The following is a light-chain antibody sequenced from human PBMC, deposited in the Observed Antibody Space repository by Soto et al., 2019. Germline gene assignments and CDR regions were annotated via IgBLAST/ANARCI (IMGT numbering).Light chain of an antibody. Sequence: QPVLTQPPSASGTPGQRVTISCSGSSSNIGGNPVVWYQQLPGTAPKLFIYGTDQRPSGVPDRFSGSKSGTAASLAISGLLSEDDADYYCAAFDDSLNGWVFGGGTKLTVL. CDR1: SSNIGGNP. J-gene: IGLJ3*02. CDR2: GTD. CDR3: AAFDDSLNGWV. V-gene: IGLV1-44*01.